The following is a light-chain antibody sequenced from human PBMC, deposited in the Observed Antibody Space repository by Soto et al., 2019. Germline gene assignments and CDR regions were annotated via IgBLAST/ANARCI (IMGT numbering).Light chain of an antibody. V-gene: IGLV2-8*01. CDR2: EVS. J-gene: IGLJ1*01. CDR1: SSDVGGYND. Sequence: QSALTQPPSASGSPGQSVTISCTGTSSDVGGYNDVSWYQQHPGKAPKLIIYEVSKRPSGVPDRFSGPKSGNTASLTVSGLQAEDEADYYCSSFAGRTPYVFGTGTKLTVL. CDR3: SSFAGRTPYV.